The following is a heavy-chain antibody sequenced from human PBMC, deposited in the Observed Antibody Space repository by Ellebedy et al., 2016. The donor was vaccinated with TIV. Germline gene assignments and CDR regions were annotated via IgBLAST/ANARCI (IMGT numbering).Heavy chain of an antibody. V-gene: IGHV3-7*01. Sequence: NIKEDGSTIYYVVSVKGRFTISRDNAKNSLYLQMNSLRTEDTAVYYCARAIGSGDGTWGQGALVTVSS. D-gene: IGHD2-15*01. J-gene: IGHJ5*02. CDR3: ARAIGSGDGT. CDR2: IKEDGSTI.